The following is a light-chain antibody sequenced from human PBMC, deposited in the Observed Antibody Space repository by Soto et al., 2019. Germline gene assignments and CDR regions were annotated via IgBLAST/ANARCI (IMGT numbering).Light chain of an antibody. CDR2: YVN. CDR1: SSDVGAYNY. J-gene: IGLJ2*01. CDR3: TSWTTSNTMK. Sequence: QSALTQPASVSGSPGQSITISCTGTSSDVGAYNYVSWYQQHPGKAPKLMIYYVNIRPSGVSNRFSGSKSGNTASLTISGLQAEDEADYYCTSWTTSNTMKFGGGTKLTVL. V-gene: IGLV2-14*01.